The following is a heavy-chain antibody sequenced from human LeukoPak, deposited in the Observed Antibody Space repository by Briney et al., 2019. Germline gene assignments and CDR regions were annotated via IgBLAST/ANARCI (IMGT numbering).Heavy chain of an antibody. D-gene: IGHD6-25*01. V-gene: IGHV1-2*02. CDR1: GYTFTGYL. CDR3: ARGRPGDYFDY. CDR2: INPNSGGT. J-gene: IGHJ4*02. Sequence: ASAKVSCKASGYTFTGYLMRWGRQAPGERGGWTGGINPNSGGTSYLQNFHGRVTLTRDTSISTAYMDLSRLRSDDTAVYYCARGRPGDYFDYWGQGTLVTVSS.